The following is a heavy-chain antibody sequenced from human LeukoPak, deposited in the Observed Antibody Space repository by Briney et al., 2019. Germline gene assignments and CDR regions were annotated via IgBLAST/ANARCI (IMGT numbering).Heavy chain of an antibody. V-gene: IGHV3-7*01. CDR3: ARLKDDVTKLDY. J-gene: IGHJ4*02. CDR2: INQDGSQK. D-gene: IGHD1/OR15-1a*01. Sequence: GGSLRLSCAASGFTFSTYWMSWVRQAPGKGLEWVANINQDGSQKRYVDSVQGRFTISRDNTKNSLFLQMNSLRAEDTAVYYCARLKDDVTKLDYWGQGPLVTVSP. CDR1: GFTFSTYW.